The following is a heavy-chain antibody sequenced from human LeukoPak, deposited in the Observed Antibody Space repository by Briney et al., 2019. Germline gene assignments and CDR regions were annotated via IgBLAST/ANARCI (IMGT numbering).Heavy chain of an antibody. Sequence: SETPSLTCTVSGGSVSSYYWSWIRQPPGEGLEWIAYIHNSGSTNYNLSLKSRVTISVDTSKNQFSLKLSSVTAADTAVYYCVRDWEGFNFDIWGQGTMVTVSS. CDR3: VRDWEGFNFDI. J-gene: IGHJ3*02. V-gene: IGHV4-59*02. CDR2: IHNSGST. CDR1: GGSVSSYY. D-gene: IGHD1-26*01.